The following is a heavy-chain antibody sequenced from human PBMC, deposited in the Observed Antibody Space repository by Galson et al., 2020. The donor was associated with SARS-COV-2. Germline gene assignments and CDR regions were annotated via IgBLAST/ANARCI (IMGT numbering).Heavy chain of an antibody. D-gene: IGHD3-10*01. CDR2: ISYDGSNK. V-gene: IGHV3-30*04. CDR3: ARPRGGGYYDWFDP. Sequence: GGSLRLSCAASGFTFSSYAMHWVRQAPGKGLEGVAVISYDGSNKYYADSVKGRFTISRDNSKNTLYLQMNSLRAEDTAVYYCARPRGGGYYDWFDPWGQGTLVTVSS. J-gene: IGHJ5*02. CDR1: GFTFSSYA.